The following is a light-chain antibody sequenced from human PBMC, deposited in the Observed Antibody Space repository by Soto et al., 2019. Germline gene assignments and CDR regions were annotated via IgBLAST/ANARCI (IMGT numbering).Light chain of an antibody. V-gene: IGKV3-20*01. J-gene: IGKJ1*01. CDR3: QQYGSSGT. Sequence: EIVLTQSPASLSLSPGARVTLSGRASQSVSNSLAWYQQKPGQAPRLLIYGASNRATGIPDRFSGSGSGTDFTLTISRLEPEDFAVYYCQQYGSSGTFGQGTKVDIK. CDR2: GAS. CDR1: QSVSNS.